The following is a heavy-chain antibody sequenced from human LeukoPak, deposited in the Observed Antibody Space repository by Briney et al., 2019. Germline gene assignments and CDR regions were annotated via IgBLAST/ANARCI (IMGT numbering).Heavy chain of an antibody. CDR1: GFTFTDYF. V-gene: IGHV3-7*01. J-gene: IGHJ4*02. CDR2: IKHNGGEK. Sequence: GGSLRLSCVASGFTFTDYFMSWVRQAPGKGLEWVASIKHNGGEKYYVDSVKGRFTISRDNAKNSLYLEMSSLRVEDTAVYYCAKHYDFWSGYYPGGDYWGQGTLVTVSS. D-gene: IGHD3-3*01. CDR3: AKHYDFWSGYYPGGDY.